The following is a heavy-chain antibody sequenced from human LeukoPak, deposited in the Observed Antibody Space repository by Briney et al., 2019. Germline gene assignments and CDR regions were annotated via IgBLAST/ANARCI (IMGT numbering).Heavy chain of an antibody. J-gene: IGHJ3*01. Sequence: GGSLRLSCVASGFTFGSYGVHWVRQAPGKGLDWVAVIDYDGGHKYYADSVRGRFAISRDNSKSTLYLQMNNLRDEDTAVYYCARDSGTYGYGHDALGFWGQGTVVTVSS. CDR2: IDYDGGHK. CDR1: GFTFGSYG. CDR3: ARDSGTYGYGHDALGF. D-gene: IGHD5-12*01. V-gene: IGHV3-33*01.